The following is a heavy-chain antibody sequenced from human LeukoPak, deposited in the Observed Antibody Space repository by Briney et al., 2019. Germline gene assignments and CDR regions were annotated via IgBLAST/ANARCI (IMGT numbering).Heavy chain of an antibody. CDR1: GGSIDSTNW. V-gene: IGHV4/OR15-8*01. CDR2: IHHDGRI. Sequence: SETLSLTCDVSGGSIDSTNWWNWVRQPPGKGLEWIGEIHHDGRINYNPSLKSRVTLSVDKSKNQFSLRLNSVTAADTAMYYCARSHDHLWGNYPDYWGQGALVTVSS. D-gene: IGHD3-16*02. CDR3: ARSHDHLWGNYPDY. J-gene: IGHJ4*02.